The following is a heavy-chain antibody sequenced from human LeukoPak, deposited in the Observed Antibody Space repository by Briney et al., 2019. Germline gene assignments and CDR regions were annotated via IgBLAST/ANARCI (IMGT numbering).Heavy chain of an antibody. Sequence: PSETLSLTCTVSGGSISSGDYYWSWIRQPPGKGLEWIGYIYYSGSTYYNPSLKSRVTISVDTSKNQFSLKLSSVTAADTAVYYCAREFVVVVPAAIVRWFDPWGQGTLVTVSS. J-gene: IGHJ5*02. V-gene: IGHV4-30-4*08. D-gene: IGHD2-2*02. CDR3: AREFVVVVPAAIVRWFDP. CDR2: IYYSGST. CDR1: GGSISSGDYY.